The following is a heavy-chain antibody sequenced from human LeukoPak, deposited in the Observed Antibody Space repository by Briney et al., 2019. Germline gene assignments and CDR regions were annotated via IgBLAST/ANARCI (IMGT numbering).Heavy chain of an antibody. CDR2: IYYSGST. J-gene: IGHJ5*02. D-gene: IGHD6-13*01. CDR1: GGSISSSSYY. CDR3: ARAANGIAAAGVYNWFDP. V-gene: IGHV4-39*07. Sequence: SETLSLTCTVSGGSISSSSYYWGWIRQPPGKGLEWIGSIYYSGSTYYNPSLKSRVTISVDTSKNQFSLKLSSVTAADTAVYYCARAANGIAAAGVYNWFDPWGQGTLVTVSS.